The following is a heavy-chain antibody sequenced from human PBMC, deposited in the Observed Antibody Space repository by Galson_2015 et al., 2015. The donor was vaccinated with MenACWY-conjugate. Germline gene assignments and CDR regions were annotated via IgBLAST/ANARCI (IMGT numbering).Heavy chain of an antibody. CDR3: ARVLSSGWTRQFDY. D-gene: IGHD6-19*01. CDR1: GFTFSHYG. J-gene: IGHJ4*02. V-gene: IGHV3-30*03. CDR2: ISYDGNNK. Sequence: SLRLSCAASGFTFSHYGMHWVRQAPGKGLEWVTAISYDGNNKYYADSVKGRFIISRDNSKNTVSLQMNGLTTEDTAVYFCARVLSSGWTRQFDYWGQGTLVAVSS.